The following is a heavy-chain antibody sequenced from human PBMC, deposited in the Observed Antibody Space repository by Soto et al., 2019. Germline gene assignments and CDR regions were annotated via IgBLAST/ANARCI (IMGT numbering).Heavy chain of an antibody. D-gene: IGHD6-13*01. CDR2: IYYTGST. V-gene: IGHV4-39*01. CDR3: ARQIGRGSWSLDH. CDR1: GDSINSDNYY. Sequence: LSLTCSVSGDSINSDNYYWGWIRQPPGKGLEWIGSIYYTGSTYYNPSLKSRVIISVDTSKNQFSLRLSSVTAADTAVYYCARQIGRGSWSLDHWGQGTLVTVSS. J-gene: IGHJ4*02.